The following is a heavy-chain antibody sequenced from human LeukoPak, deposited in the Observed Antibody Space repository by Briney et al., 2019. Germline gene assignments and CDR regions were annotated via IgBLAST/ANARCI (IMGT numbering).Heavy chain of an antibody. Sequence: TGGSLRLSCAASGFTFSSYAMHWVRQAPGKGLEWVAVISYDGSNKYYADSVKGRFTISRDNSKNTLYLQMNSLRAEDTAVYYCAREYYGSGSYYLDYWGQGTLVTVSS. J-gene: IGHJ4*02. D-gene: IGHD3-10*01. V-gene: IGHV3-30-3*01. CDR2: ISYDGSNK. CDR3: AREYYGSGSYYLDY. CDR1: GFTFSSYA.